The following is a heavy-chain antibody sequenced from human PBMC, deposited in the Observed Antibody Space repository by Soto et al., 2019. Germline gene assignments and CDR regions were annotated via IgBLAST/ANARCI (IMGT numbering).Heavy chain of an antibody. V-gene: IGHV4-34*01. CDR3: ARGKNYYDSSGRPRHYYGMDV. CDR1: GGSISSGGYS. D-gene: IGHD3-22*01. CDR2: INHSGST. J-gene: IGHJ6*02. Sequence: SETLSLTCAVSGGSISSGGYSWSWIRQPPGKGLEWIGEINHSGSTNYNPSLKSRVTISVDTSKNQFSLKLSSVTAADTAVYYCARGKNYYDSSGRPRHYYGMDVWGQGTTVTVSS.